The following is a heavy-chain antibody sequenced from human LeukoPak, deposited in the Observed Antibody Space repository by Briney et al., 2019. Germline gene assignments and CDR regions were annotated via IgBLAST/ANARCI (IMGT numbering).Heavy chain of an antibody. V-gene: IGHV4-39*01. D-gene: IGHD1-26*01. Sequence: SETLSLTCTVSGGSISSSSYYWGWIRQPPGKGLEWIGSIYYSGSTYYNPSLKSRVTISVDTSKNQFSLKLSSVTAADTAVYYCAGHFGSYSDYWGQGTLVTVSS. CDR1: GGSISSSSYY. J-gene: IGHJ4*02. CDR2: IYYSGST. CDR3: AGHFGSYSDY.